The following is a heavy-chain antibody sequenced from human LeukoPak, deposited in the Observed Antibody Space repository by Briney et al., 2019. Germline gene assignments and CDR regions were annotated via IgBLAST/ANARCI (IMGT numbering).Heavy chain of an antibody. CDR3: ARDRGVLLWFGELFLSGFDP. CDR2: IYHSGST. CDR1: GYSISSGYY. D-gene: IGHD3-10*01. J-gene: IGHJ5*02. Sequence: PSETLSLTCAVSGYSISSGYYWVWIRQPPGKGLEWIGSIYHSGSTYYNPSLKSRVTISVDTSKNQFSLKLSSVTAADTAVYYCARDRGVLLWFGELFLSGFDPWGQGTLVTVSS. V-gene: IGHV4-38-2*02.